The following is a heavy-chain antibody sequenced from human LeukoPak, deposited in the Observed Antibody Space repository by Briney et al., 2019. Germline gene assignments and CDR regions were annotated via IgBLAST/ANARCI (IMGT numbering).Heavy chain of an antibody. Sequence: ASVKVSCKASGYTFTGYYMHWVRQAPGQGLEWMGWINPNSGGTNYAQKFQGRVTMTRDTSISTAYMELSRLRSDDTAVYYCARGDIVVVVAAVDAFDIWGQGTMVTVSS. CDR3: ARGDIVVVVAAVDAFDI. J-gene: IGHJ3*02. CDR2: INPNSGGT. V-gene: IGHV1-2*02. D-gene: IGHD2-15*01. CDR1: GYTFTGYY.